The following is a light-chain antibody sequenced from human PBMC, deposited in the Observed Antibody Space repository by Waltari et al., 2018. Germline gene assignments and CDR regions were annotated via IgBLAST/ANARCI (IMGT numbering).Light chain of an antibody. CDR2: GAS. CDR3: QHYVRLPAT. CDR1: QSVSRS. V-gene: IGKV3-20*01. Sequence: EIVLTQSPGTLSSSPGERVTLSCRAIQSVSRSFAWYQHKPGQAPRLLIFGASNRATGIPDRFSGSGSETDFSLTISRLEPEDFAVYYCQHYVRLPATFGRGTKVEIK. J-gene: IGKJ1*01.